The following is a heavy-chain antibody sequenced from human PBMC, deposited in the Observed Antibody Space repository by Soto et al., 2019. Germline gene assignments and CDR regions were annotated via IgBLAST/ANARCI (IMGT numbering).Heavy chain of an antibody. CDR3: ARAPPGGIRYYYYGMDV. J-gene: IGHJ6*02. V-gene: IGHV3-33*01. Sequence: GVSLRLSWAASGFTFSSYGMHWVRQAPRKGLEWVAVIWYDGSNKSYADSVKGRFTITRDNSKNTLYLQMNSLRAEDTAVYYCARAPPGGIRYYYYGMDVWGQGTTVTVS. CDR1: GFTFSSYG. D-gene: IGHD1-20*01. CDR2: IWYDGSNK.